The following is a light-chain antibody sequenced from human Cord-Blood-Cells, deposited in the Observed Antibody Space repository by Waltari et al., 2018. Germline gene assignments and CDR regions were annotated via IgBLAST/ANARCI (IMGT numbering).Light chain of an antibody. CDR2: GAS. J-gene: IGKJ5*01. V-gene: IGKV3-20*01. CDR3: QQYGSSPT. Sequence: EIVLTPSPGTPSLSPGERATLSCSASQSVSSSYLAWYQQKPGQAPRLLIYGASSRATGIPDRFSGSGSGTDFTLTISRLEPEDFAVYYCQQYGSSPTFGQGTRLEIK. CDR1: QSVSSSY.